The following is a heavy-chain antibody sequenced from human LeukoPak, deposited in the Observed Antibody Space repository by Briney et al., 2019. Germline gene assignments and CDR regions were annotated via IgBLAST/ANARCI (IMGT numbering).Heavy chain of an antibody. CDR3: ARRSWGSDFDY. D-gene: IGHD3-16*01. Sequence: SSETLSLTCSVSGGSLSNYYWTCIRRPPGKGLEWIGYIYSSGSANYNPSLKSRVNISIDTSENQFSLKLSSVTAADTAVYYCARRSWGSDFDYWGQGALVTVSS. J-gene: IGHJ4*02. CDR2: IYSSGSA. V-gene: IGHV4-59*01. CDR1: GGSLSNYY.